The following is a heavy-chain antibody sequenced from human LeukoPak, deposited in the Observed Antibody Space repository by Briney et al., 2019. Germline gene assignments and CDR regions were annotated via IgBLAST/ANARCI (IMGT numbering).Heavy chain of an antibody. V-gene: IGHV3-53*01. D-gene: IGHD1-1*01. Sequence: GGSLRLSCAASGFTVSSNYMSWVRQAPGKGLEWVSIIYSGGSTYYAVSVKGRFTFSRDNSKNTLYLQMNSLRAEDTAVYYCATVRWNAFDMWGQGTMVNVSS. J-gene: IGHJ3*02. CDR1: GFTVSSNY. CDR3: ATVRWNAFDM. CDR2: IYSGGST.